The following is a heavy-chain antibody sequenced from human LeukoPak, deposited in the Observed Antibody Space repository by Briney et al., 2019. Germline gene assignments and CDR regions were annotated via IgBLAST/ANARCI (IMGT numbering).Heavy chain of an antibody. CDR3: AKVIYQLVFDY. V-gene: IGHV3-53*04. Sequence: VGSLRLSCAASGLTVSSNYMSWVRQAPGRGLEWVSVIYAGGRTSYAVSVKGRFTISRHNSNTTVYLQMNSLRREDTAVYYCAKVIYQLVFDYWGQGTLVSVSS. CDR2: IYAGGRT. CDR1: GLTVSSNY. D-gene: IGHD2-2*01. J-gene: IGHJ4*02.